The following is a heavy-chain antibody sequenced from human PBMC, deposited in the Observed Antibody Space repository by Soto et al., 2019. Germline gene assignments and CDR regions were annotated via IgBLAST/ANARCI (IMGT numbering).Heavy chain of an antibody. J-gene: IGHJ4*02. CDR2: VSGSGGST. CDR1: GFTFSSYA. Sequence: EVQLLESGGGLVQPGGSLRLSCAASGFTFSSYAMNWVRQAPGKGLEWVSVVSGSGGSTNYADSVKGRFTISRDNSKNTLYLQMNSLRAEDTAVYYCAKATSFVGGGLDYWGQGTLTTVSS. D-gene: IGHD2-21*01. V-gene: IGHV3-23*01. CDR3: AKATSFVGGGLDY.